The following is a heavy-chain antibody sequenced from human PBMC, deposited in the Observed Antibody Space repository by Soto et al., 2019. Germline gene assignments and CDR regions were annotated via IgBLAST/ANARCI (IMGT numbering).Heavy chain of an antibody. CDR2: ISAYNGNT. Sequence: GASVKVSCKASGYTFTSYGISWVRQAPGQGLEWMGWISAYNGNTNYAQKLQGRVTMTTDTSTSTAYMELRSLRSDDTAVYYCARLGSEDDSSGYYSNYYYYYGMDVWGQGTTVTVSS. J-gene: IGHJ6*02. CDR3: ARLGSEDDSSGYYSNYYYYYGMDV. D-gene: IGHD3-22*01. CDR1: GYTFTSYG. V-gene: IGHV1-18*01.